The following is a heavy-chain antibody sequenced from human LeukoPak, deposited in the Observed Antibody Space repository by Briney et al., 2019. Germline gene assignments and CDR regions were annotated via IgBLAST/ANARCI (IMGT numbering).Heavy chain of an antibody. J-gene: IGHJ6*03. CDR3: ARTYDSSGYLYYYYYMDV. CDR1: GGSISSYY. V-gene: IGHV4-59*01. CDR2: IYYSGST. D-gene: IGHD3-22*01. Sequence: SETLSLTCTVSGGSISSYYWSWIRQPPGKGLEWIGYIYYSGSTNYNPSLKSRVTISVDTPKNQFSLKLSSVTAADTAVYYCARTYDSSGYLYYYYYMDVWGKGTTVTVSS.